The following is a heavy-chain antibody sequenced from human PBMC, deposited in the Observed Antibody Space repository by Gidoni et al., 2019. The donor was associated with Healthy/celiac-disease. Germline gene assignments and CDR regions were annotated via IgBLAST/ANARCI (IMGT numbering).Heavy chain of an antibody. CDR3: AKGGYCGGDCYPYRYYYGMDV. CDR2: IRYDGSNK. CDR1: GSTFSSYG. V-gene: IGHV3-30*02. J-gene: IGHJ6*02. Sequence: QVQLVESGGGVVQPGGSLRLSCAASGSTFSSYGMHWVRQAPGKGLDWVAFIRYDGSNKYYADSVKGRFTISRDNSKNTLYLQMNSLRAEDTAVYYCAKGGYCGGDCYPYRYYYGMDVWGQGTTVTVSS. D-gene: IGHD2-21*02.